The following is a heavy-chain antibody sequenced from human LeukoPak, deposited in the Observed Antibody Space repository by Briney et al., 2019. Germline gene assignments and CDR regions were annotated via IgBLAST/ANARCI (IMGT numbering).Heavy chain of an antibody. D-gene: IGHD3-22*01. CDR1: GFTVSSNC. CDR2: IYSGGST. J-gene: IGHJ4*02. V-gene: IGHV3-53*01. CDR3: ARARAYYYDSSGYYYDY. Sequence: PGGSLRLSCTASGFTVSSNCMSWVRQAPGKGLEWVSVIYSGGSTYYADSVKGRFTISRDNSKNTLYLQMNSLRAEDTAVYYCARARAYYYDSSGYYYDYWGQGTLVTVSS.